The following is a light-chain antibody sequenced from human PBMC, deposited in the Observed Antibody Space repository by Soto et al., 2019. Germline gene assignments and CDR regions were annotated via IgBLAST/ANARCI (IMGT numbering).Light chain of an antibody. Sequence: QSALTQPASVSGSPGQSITISCTVTSSDVGGFNSVSWYQLRPGTAPKLILYDVVDRPSGVSYRFSGSKSGNTASLTISGLQAADEADYFCSSYTSTMTNVFGSGTKVTVL. J-gene: IGLJ1*01. CDR3: SSYTSTMTNV. V-gene: IGLV2-14*03. CDR2: DVV. CDR1: SSDVGGFNS.